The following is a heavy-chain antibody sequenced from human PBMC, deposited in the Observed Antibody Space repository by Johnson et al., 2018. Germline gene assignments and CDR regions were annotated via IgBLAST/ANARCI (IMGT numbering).Heavy chain of an antibody. J-gene: IGHJ6*03. CDR3: ARDRSYYYYYYMDV. CDR1: GFRFSDYY. Sequence: VQLVESGGGLVKPGGSLRLSCAASGFRFSDYYMSWIRQAPGKGLEWVSKMSSSGSTIYYADSVKGRFTISRDAAKNSLYLQMNSLRAEDTSVYYCARDRSYYYYYYMDVWGKGTTVTVSS. V-gene: IGHV3-11*04. CDR2: MSSSGSTI.